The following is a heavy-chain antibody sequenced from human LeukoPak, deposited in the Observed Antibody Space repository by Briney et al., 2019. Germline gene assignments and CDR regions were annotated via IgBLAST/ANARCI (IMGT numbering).Heavy chain of an antibody. CDR2: ISAYNGNT. V-gene: IGHV1-18*01. Sequence: GASVKVSCKASGYTFTSYGISWVQQAPGQGLEWMGWISAYNGNTNYAQKLQGRVTMTTDTSTSTAYMELRSLRSDDTAVYYCAREGPATMVRGVIINVDAFDIWGQGTMVTVSS. CDR1: GYTFTSYG. CDR3: AREGPATMVRGVIINVDAFDI. D-gene: IGHD3-10*01. J-gene: IGHJ3*02.